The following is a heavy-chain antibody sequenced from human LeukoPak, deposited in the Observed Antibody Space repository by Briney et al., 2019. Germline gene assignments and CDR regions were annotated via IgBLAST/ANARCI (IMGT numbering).Heavy chain of an antibody. CDR2: IHYSGIA. J-gene: IGHJ6*03. Sequence: SQTLSLTCTVSGASVSSADHYWSWIRQPPGKGLEYSGNIHYSGIAYYSPSLKSRLTISVDTSKNQFSLRLTSMTAADTAVYYCARQTICSGANCYYYMDVWGKGTTVAVSS. V-gene: IGHV4-30-4*01. D-gene: IGHD2-15*01. CDR1: GASVSSADHY. CDR3: ARQTICSGANCYYYMDV.